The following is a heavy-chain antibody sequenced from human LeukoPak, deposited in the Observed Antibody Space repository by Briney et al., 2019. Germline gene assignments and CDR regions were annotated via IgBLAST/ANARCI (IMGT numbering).Heavy chain of an antibody. D-gene: IGHD3-16*01. Sequence: ASVKVSCKASGYTFTSYAMHWVRQAPGQRLEWMGWINGGNDNTKYSEKFQGRVTFTKDTSASTAYMELSSLRSEDTVVYYCAAVDYGDYWGQGTLVTVSS. CDR3: AAVDYGDY. J-gene: IGHJ4*02. CDR1: GYTFTSYA. V-gene: IGHV1-3*01. CDR2: INGGNDNT.